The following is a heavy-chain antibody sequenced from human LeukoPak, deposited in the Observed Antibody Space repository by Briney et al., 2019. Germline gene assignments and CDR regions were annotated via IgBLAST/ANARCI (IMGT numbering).Heavy chain of an antibody. D-gene: IGHD3-3*01. CDR2: INHSGST. J-gene: IGHJ4*02. CDR1: GGSFSGYY. V-gene: IGHV4-34*01. CDR3: ARIEGNYDFWSGYYGQDY. Sequence: SETQSLTCAVYGGSFSGYYWSWIRQPPGKGLEWIGEINHSGSTNYNPSLKSRVTISVDTSKNQFSLKLSSVTAADTAVYYCARIEGNYDFWSGYYGQDYWGQGTLVTVSS.